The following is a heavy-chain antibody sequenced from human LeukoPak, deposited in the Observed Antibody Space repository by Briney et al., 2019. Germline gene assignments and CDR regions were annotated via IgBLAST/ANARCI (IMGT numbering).Heavy chain of an antibody. Sequence: SGPTLVNPTQTLTLTCTFSGFSLSTSGVGVGWIRQPPGKALEWLALIYWDDDKRYSPSLKSRLTITKDTSKNQVVLTMTNMDPVDTATYYCAHSRYFGYSYGYADYYYYMDVWGKGTTVTVSS. D-gene: IGHD5-18*01. CDR2: IYWDDDK. J-gene: IGHJ6*03. V-gene: IGHV2-5*02. CDR3: AHSRYFGYSYGYADYYYYMDV. CDR1: GFSLSTSGVG.